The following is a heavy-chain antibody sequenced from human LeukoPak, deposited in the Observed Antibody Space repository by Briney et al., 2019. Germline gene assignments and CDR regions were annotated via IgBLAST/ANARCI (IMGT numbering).Heavy chain of an antibody. CDR2: ISAYNGNT. CDR1: GHTFTSYG. V-gene: IGHV1-18*01. Sequence: PKASVKVSCKASGHTFTSYGISWVRQAPGQGLEWMGWISAYNGNTNYAQKLQGRVTMTTDTSTSTAYMELRSLRSDDTAVYYCARNYYGSGSYPPYYYYYYMDVWGKGTTVTISS. D-gene: IGHD3-10*01. J-gene: IGHJ6*03. CDR3: ARNYYGSGSYPPYYYYYYMDV.